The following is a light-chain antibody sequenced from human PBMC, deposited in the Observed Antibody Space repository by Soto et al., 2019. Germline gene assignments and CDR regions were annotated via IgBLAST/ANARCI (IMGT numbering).Light chain of an antibody. V-gene: IGKV3-15*01. Sequence: EIVLTQSPGTVSLSPGERATLSCRASQSVSSSLAWYQQKPGQAPRLLIYGASTRATGIPARFSGSGSGTDFTLTISSLQSEDFAVYYCQQFNKWPPSTFGQGTKVDI. CDR1: QSVSSS. CDR2: GAS. CDR3: QQFNKWPPST. J-gene: IGKJ1*01.